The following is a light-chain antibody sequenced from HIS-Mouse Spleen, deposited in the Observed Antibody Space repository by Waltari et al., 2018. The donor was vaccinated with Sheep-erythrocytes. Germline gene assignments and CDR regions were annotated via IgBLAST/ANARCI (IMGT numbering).Light chain of an antibody. CDR3: QQYNNWPWT. CDR1: QSVSSN. V-gene: IGKV3-15*01. J-gene: IGKJ1*01. Sequence: EIVMTQSPATLSVSPGERATLSCRASQSVSSNLAWYQQKHGQAPRLLIYGASTRATGIPEFTLTISSMQSEDFAVYYCQQYNNWPWTFGQGTKVEIK. CDR2: GAS.